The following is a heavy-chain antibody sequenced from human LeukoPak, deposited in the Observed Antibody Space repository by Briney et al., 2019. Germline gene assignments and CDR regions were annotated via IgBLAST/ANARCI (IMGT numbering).Heavy chain of an antibody. V-gene: IGHV3-33*06. J-gene: IGHJ6*03. CDR1: GFTFSSYG. D-gene: IGHD6-19*01. CDR3: AKGPYSSGWYVVGYYYYYYMDV. Sequence: GRSLRLSCAASGFTFSSYGMHWVRQAPGKGLEWVAVIWYDGSNKYYADSVKGRFTISRDNSKNTLYLQMNSLRAEDTAVYYCAKGPYSSGWYVVGYYYYYYMDVWGKGTTVTVSS. CDR2: IWYDGSNK.